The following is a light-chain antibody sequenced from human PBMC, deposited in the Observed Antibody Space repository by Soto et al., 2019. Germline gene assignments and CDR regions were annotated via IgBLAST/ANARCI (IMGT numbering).Light chain of an antibody. CDR1: SSNIGNNY. Sequence: QSVLTQPPSVSAAPGQKVTISCSGSSSNIGNNYVSWFQHLPGATPKLLIYENNRRPTGIPDRFSGSKSATSATLGITGLQTGDEADYYCGTWDHSVSGYVFGTGDQGHRP. CDR3: GTWDHSVSGYV. J-gene: IGLJ1*01. CDR2: ENN. V-gene: IGLV1-51*02.